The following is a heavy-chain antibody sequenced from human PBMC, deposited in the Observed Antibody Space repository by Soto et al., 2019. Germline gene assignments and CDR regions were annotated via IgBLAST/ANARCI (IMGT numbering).Heavy chain of an antibody. CDR3: ARGTAVAGTPDY. CDR1: GYTFTSYD. Sequence: GASVNVSGKASGYTFTSYDINWLQQATGQGLEWMGWMNPKRGKTGYGKKLQGRNTMTRKTSISTAYMELSSLRSEDTAVYYCARGTAVAGTPDYWGQGTLVTVSS. D-gene: IGHD6-19*01. J-gene: IGHJ4*02. CDR2: MNPKRGKT. V-gene: IGHV1-8*01.